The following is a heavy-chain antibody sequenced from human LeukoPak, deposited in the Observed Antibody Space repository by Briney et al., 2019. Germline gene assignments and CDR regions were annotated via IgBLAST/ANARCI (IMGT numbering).Heavy chain of an antibody. CDR2: ISGSGDNT. J-gene: IGHJ4*02. V-gene: IGHV3-23*01. Sequence: GGSLRLSCAASGFTFSNYAMNWVRQAPGKGLEWVSTISGSGDNTYYADSVKGRFTLSRDNSKNTLYLQMNSLRAEDTAVYYCANARLVDTVFGFDYWGQGTLVTVSS. CDR3: ANARLVDTVFGFDY. CDR1: GFTFSNYA. D-gene: IGHD5-18*01.